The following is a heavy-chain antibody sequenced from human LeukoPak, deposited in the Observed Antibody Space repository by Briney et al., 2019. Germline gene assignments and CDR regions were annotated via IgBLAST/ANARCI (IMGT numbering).Heavy chain of an antibody. V-gene: IGHV3-7*01. J-gene: IGHJ6*02. CDR1: GFTFGHYW. Sequence: GGSLRLSCAASGFTFGHYWMSWLRQAPGKGLEWVALIKGDGSEKYYADSVKGRFTISRDNAKSSLHLQMSGLRVEDSAEYYCATNVGYGSGNGGGDWGQGTAVSVSS. D-gene: IGHD3-10*01. CDR3: ATNVGYGSGNGGGD. CDR2: IKGDGSEK.